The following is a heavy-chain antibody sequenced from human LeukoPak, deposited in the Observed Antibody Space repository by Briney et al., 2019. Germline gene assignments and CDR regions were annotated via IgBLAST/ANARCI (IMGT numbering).Heavy chain of an antibody. J-gene: IGHJ5*02. Sequence: SQTLSLTCTVSGGSISSGGYYWSWIRQHPGKGLEWIGYIYYSGSTYYNPSLKSRVTISVDTSKNQFSLKLSSVTAADTAVHYCAISIEDSNWFDPWGQGTLVTVSS. CDR1: GGSISSGGYY. CDR3: AISIEDSNWFDP. CDR2: IYYSGST. D-gene: IGHD2-15*01. V-gene: IGHV4-31*03.